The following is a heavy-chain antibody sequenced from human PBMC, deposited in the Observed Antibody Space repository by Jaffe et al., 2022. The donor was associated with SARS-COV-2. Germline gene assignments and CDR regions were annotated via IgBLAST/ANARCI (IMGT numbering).Heavy chain of an antibody. Sequence: EVQLLESGGGLVQPGGSLRLSCAASGFTFSTYAMSWVRQAPGKGLEWVATIRGGGGGALYADSVKGRFTISRDNSENTLFLQMNSLRAEDTAVHYCAKVYSSNWGVNWYFDLWGRGTPVTVSS. V-gene: IGHV3-23*01. CDR1: GFTFSTYA. D-gene: IGHD6-19*01. J-gene: IGHJ2*01. CDR3: AKVYSSNWGVNWYFDL. CDR2: IRGGGGGA.